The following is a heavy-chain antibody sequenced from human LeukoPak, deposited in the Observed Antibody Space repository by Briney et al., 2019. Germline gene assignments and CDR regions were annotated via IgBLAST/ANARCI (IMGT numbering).Heavy chain of an antibody. Sequence: GGSLRLSCEASGFNFNVYAMHWVRQAPGKGLEWVAATSYDGSKIYYSDSVQGRFTISRDNSKNTLYLQMNSLTTDDTAVYYCARGRMRTLALAEYLQDWGQGTLVTVSP. V-gene: IGHV3-30*04. CDR3: ARGRMRTLALAEYLQD. CDR2: TSYDGSKI. D-gene: IGHD2/OR15-2a*01. J-gene: IGHJ1*01. CDR1: GFNFNVYA.